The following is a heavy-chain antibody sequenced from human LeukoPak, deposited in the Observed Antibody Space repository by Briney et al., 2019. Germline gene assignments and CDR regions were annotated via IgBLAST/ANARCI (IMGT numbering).Heavy chain of an antibody. CDR1: GFTFSSYA. Sequence: GGSLRLSCAASGFTFSSYAMSWVRQAPGKGLEWVSAISGSGGSTYYADSVKGRFTISRDNSKKTLYLQMNSLRTEDTAVYYCAKTAGSTLLPYDYWGQGTLVTASS. CDR2: ISGSGGST. J-gene: IGHJ4*02. V-gene: IGHV3-23*01. D-gene: IGHD3-10*01. CDR3: AKTAGSTLLPYDY.